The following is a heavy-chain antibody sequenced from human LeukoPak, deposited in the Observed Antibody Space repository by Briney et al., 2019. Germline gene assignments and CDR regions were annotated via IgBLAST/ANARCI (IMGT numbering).Heavy chain of an antibody. CDR3: TTDGAYCSGGTCDDY. CDR1: GFTFSNAW. V-gene: IGHV3-15*01. Sequence: GGSLRLSCAASGFTFSNAWMSWVRQAPGKGLEWVGRIKSKTDGGTTDYAAPVKGGFTISRDDSRNTLFLEMNSLKTEDTAVYYCTTDGAYCSGGTCDDYWGQGTLVTVSS. J-gene: IGHJ4*02. CDR2: IKSKTDGGTT. D-gene: IGHD2-15*01.